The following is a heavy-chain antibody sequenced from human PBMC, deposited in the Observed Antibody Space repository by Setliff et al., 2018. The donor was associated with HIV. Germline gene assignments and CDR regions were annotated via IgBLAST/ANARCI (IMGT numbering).Heavy chain of an antibody. J-gene: IGHJ4*02. CDR1: GGSISSGGYY. CDR3: ARDYFGSLDY. D-gene: IGHD3-10*01. V-gene: IGHV4-61*08. CDR2: IYYSGGT. Sequence: PSETLSLTCTVSGGSISSGGYYWTWIRQPPGKGLEWIGYIYYSGGTKYNPSLKSRVTISVDTSKNQFSLKLNSVTAADTAVYHCARDYFGSLDYWGQGTLVTVSS.